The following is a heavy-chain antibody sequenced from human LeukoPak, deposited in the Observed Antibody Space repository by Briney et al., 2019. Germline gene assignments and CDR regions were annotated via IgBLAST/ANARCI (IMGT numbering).Heavy chain of an antibody. CDR1: GGSISSDSYY. Sequence: SETLSLTCTVSGGSISSDSYYWSWIRQPAGKGLDWIGRIYSSGTTDYNPSLKSRATMSVDTSKNQFSLKLSSVTAADTAVYYCARDRGTWNDDGFDYWGQGTLVTVSS. J-gene: IGHJ4*02. CDR2: IYSSGTT. D-gene: IGHD1-1*01. CDR3: ARDRGTWNDDGFDY. V-gene: IGHV4-61*02.